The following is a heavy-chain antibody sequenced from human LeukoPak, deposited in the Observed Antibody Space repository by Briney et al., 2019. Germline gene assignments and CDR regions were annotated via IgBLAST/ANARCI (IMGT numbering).Heavy chain of an antibody. CDR3: ARVGQYSSSWYLAFDY. Sequence: ASVEVSCKASGYTFTGYYMHWVRQAPGQGLEWMGWINPNSGGTNYAQKFQGRVTMTRDTSISTAYMELSRLRSDDTAVYYCARVGQYSSSWYLAFDYWGQGTLVTVSS. CDR2: INPNSGGT. J-gene: IGHJ4*02. D-gene: IGHD6-13*01. CDR1: GYTFTGYY. V-gene: IGHV1-2*02.